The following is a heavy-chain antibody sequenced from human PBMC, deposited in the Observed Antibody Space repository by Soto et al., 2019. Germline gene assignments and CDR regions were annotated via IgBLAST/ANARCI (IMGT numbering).Heavy chain of an antibody. J-gene: IGHJ4*02. D-gene: IGHD2-2*01. CDR3: ARSETNLPAACD. CDR2: LCYGVTT. V-gene: IGHV4-39*01. CDR1: GGPINISNYS. Sequence: QLQLQESGPGLVNPSETLSLTCTVSGGPINISNYSWGWIRQPPGRGLEWIGSLCYGVTTYSHPSLKSRVTISVDTSRNQFSLKLTSVTAADTAVYYCARSETNLPAACDWGQGTLVTVSS.